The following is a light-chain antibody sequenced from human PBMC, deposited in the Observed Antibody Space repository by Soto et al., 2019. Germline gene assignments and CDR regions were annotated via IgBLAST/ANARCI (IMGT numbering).Light chain of an antibody. CDR1: QSLSSRY. CDR3: QQYGSLPGT. V-gene: IGKV3D-20*01. Sequence: EIVLTQSPATLSLSPGERATLSGGASQSLSSRYLAWYQQKTGLAPRILIYDASSRDTGIPDRFSGSGSGTDCTLTISRLEPEDFTVYYCQQYGSLPGTFGQGTRLEIK. J-gene: IGKJ5*01. CDR2: DAS.